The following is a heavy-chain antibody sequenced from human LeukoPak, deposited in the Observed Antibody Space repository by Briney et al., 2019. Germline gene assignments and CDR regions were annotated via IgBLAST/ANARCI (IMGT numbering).Heavy chain of an antibody. D-gene: IGHD6-13*01. Sequence: GGSLRLSCATSGFTFNDYAMYWVRHAPGKGLEWVSGISWNSRSIAYADSVKGRFTISRDNAKNSLYLQMNSLRAEDMALYYCAKEGSSWSTFDYWGQGTLVTVSS. V-gene: IGHV3-9*03. J-gene: IGHJ4*02. CDR2: ISWNSRSI. CDR3: AKEGSSWSTFDY. CDR1: GFTFNDYA.